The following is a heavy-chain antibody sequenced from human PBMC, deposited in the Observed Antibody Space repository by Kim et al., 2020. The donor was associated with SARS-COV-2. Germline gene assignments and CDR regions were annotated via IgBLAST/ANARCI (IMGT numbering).Heavy chain of an antibody. D-gene: IGHD4-4*01. Sequence: GGSLRLSCAASGFTFSSYSMTWVRHAPGKGLEWVSYISSSSSNKHYADSVKGRFTISRDNAENSLYLQMNSLRDEDTAVYYCARDRGYNNYPYYIDYWGQGTLVTVSS. CDR3: ARDRGYNNYPYYIDY. J-gene: IGHJ4*02. V-gene: IGHV3-48*02. CDR2: ISSSSSNK. CDR1: GFTFSSYS.